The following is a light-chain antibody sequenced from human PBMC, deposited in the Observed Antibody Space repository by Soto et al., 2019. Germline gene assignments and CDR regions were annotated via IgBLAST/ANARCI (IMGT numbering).Light chain of an antibody. J-gene: IGKJ5*01. CDR1: QSVSSY. Sequence: EIVFPPSPATLSLSPVARAPLSCRASQSVSSYLAWYQQKPGQAPRLLIYDTSTRATGIPARFSGSGSGTEFTLTISSLQSEDLAVYYCQQYSNWPPITCGQGTRREIK. CDR3: QQYSNWPPIT. CDR2: DTS. V-gene: IGKV3-15*01.